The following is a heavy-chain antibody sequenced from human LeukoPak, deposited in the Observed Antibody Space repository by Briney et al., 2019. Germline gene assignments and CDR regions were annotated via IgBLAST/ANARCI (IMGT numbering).Heavy chain of an antibody. Sequence: PSETLSLTCTVSGGSISSYYWSWIRQPAGRGLEWIGRIYSSGSTNYNPSLKSRVTISVDTSKNQFSLKLSSVTAADTAVYYCARSYGSGNYFDYWGQGTLVTVSS. CDR1: GGSISSYY. V-gene: IGHV4-4*07. CDR2: IYSSGST. CDR3: ARSYGSGNYFDY. D-gene: IGHD3-10*01. J-gene: IGHJ4*02.